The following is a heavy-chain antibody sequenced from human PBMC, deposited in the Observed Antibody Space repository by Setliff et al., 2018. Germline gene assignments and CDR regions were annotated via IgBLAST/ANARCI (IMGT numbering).Heavy chain of an antibody. CDR1: GFTFSSYE. V-gene: IGHV3-48*03. J-gene: IGHJ4*02. CDR3: ARDFTTYMYYNFWSGYYPDPTYFDY. D-gene: IGHD3-3*01. Sequence: PGGSLRLSCAVSGFTFSSYEMNWVRQAPGKGLEWVSYISSSGSTIYYADSVKGRFTISRDNAKNSLYLQMNSLRAEDTAVYYCARDFTTYMYYNFWSGYYPDPTYFDYWGQGTLVTVSS. CDR2: ISSSGSTI.